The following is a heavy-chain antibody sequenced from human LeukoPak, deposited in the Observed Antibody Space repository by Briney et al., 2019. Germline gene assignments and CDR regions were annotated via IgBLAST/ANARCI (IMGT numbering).Heavy chain of an antibody. V-gene: IGHV3-66*01. J-gene: IGHJ4*02. D-gene: IGHD5-24*01. CDR1: GFTVSSNY. CDR3: ARDHDGYIHRTSLDY. CDR2: IYSGGST. Sequence: GGSLRLSCAASGFTVSSNYMSWVRQAPGKGLEWVSVIYSGGSTYYADSVKGRFTISRDNSKNTLYLQMNSLRAEDTAVYYCARDHDGYIHRTSLDYWGQGTLVTVSS.